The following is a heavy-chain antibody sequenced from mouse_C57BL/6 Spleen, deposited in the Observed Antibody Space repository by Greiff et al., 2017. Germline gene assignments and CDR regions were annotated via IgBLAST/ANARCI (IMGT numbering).Heavy chain of an antibody. CDR1: GFSLTSYG. CDR3: ARHGYYGSPVTDAMDY. Sequence: VKLVESGPGLVAPSQSLSITCTVSGFSLTSYGVHWVRQPPGKGLEWLVVIWSDGSTTYNSALKSRLSISKDNSKSQVFLKMNSLQTDDTAMYYCARHGYYGSPVTDAMDYWGQGTSVTVSS. CDR2: IWSDGST. V-gene: IGHV2-6-1*01. D-gene: IGHD1-1*01. J-gene: IGHJ4*01.